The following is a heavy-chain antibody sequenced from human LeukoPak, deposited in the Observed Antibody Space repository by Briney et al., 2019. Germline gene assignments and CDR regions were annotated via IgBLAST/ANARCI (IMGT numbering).Heavy chain of an antibody. D-gene: IGHD5-24*01. CDR2: IRSKANSYAT. V-gene: IGHV3-73*01. Sequence: PGGSLRLSCAASGFTFSGSAMHWVRQASGKGLEWVGRIRSKANSYATAYAASVKGRFTISRDDSKNTAYLQMNSLKTEDTAVYYCTSRDGYNGDLDYWGQGTLATVSS. CDR1: GFTFSGSA. CDR3: TSRDGYNGDLDY. J-gene: IGHJ4*02.